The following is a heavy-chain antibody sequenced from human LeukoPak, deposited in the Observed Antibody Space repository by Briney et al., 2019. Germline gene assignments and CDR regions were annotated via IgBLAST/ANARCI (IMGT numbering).Heavy chain of an antibody. CDR1: GYTFTAYY. Sequence: ASVKVPCKASGYTFTAYYIHWVRQAPGQGLEWMGWINPNSGGTNYAQRFQGRVTMTRDTSITTAYMELSRLRSDDTAAYYCASPWGRWFGELIWYFDLWGRGTLVTVSS. V-gene: IGHV1-2*02. D-gene: IGHD3-10*01. CDR3: ASPWGRWFGELIWYFDL. CDR2: INPNSGGT. J-gene: IGHJ2*01.